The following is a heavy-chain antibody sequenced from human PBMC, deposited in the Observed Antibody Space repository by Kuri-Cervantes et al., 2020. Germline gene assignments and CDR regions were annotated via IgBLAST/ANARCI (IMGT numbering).Heavy chain of an antibody. CDR3: ARDGGSGSYYIAYYYYGMDV. Sequence: GESLKISCAASGFTFSSYWMSWVRQAPGKGLEWVANIKQDGCEEYYVDSVKGRFTISRDNAKNSLYLQMNSLRAEDTAVYYCARDGGSGSYYIAYYYYGMDVWGQGTTVTVSS. J-gene: IGHJ6*02. V-gene: IGHV3-7*01. CDR1: GFTFSSYW. D-gene: IGHD3-10*01. CDR2: IKQDGCEE.